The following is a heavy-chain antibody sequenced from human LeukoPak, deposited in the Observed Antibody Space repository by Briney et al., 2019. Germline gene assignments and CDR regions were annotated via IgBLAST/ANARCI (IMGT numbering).Heavy chain of an antibody. CDR3: ARGSWIQSSPAIYYFDY. J-gene: IGHJ4*02. CDR1: GGSISSDDYY. Sequence: PSETLSLTCTVSGGSISSDDYYWSWIRQPPGKGLEWIGYIYYSGSTYYNPSLKSRVTMSVDTSKNQFSLKLSSVTAADTAVYYCARGSWIQSSPAIYYFDYWGQGTLVTVSS. CDR2: IYYSGST. D-gene: IGHD5-18*01. V-gene: IGHV4-30-4*02.